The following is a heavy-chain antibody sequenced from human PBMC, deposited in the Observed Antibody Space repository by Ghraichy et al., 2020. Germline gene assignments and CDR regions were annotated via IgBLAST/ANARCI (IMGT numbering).Heavy chain of an antibody. J-gene: IGHJ4*01. V-gene: IGHV3-30*02. Sequence: GGSLRLACAASGFTFSGYGMHWVRQATGKGLEWVAFIRYDGSTKNYADSVKGRFTISRDNSKNTLYLQMNSLRAEDTAVYYCAKDPDVSGSYGGHGTLVTVSS. CDR1: GFTFSGYG. D-gene: IGHD3-10*01. CDR3: AKDPDVSGSY. CDR2: IRYDGSTK.